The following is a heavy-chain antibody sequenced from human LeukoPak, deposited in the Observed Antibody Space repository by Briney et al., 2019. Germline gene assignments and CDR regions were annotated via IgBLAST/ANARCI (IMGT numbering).Heavy chain of an antibody. CDR3: ARGYDSSGYYPLYYYYYYMDV. J-gene: IGHJ6*03. D-gene: IGHD3-22*01. Sequence: GGSLRLSCAASGFTFSSYEMNWVRQAPGKGLEWVSYISGSGSAIYYADSVKGRFTISRDNAKNSLYLQMNSLRAEDTAVYYCARGYDSSGYYPLYYYYYYMDVWGKGTTVTISS. CDR1: GFTFSSYE. CDR2: ISGSGSAI. V-gene: IGHV3-48*03.